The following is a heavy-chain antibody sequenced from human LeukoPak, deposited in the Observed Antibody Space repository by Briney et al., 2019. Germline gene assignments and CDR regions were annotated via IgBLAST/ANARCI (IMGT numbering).Heavy chain of an antibody. Sequence: SETLSLTCAVYGGSFSGYYWSWIRQPPGKGLEWIGEINHSGSTNYNSPLKSRVTISVDTSKNQFSLKLSSVTAADTAVYYCARGLVGATVGDYWGQGTLVTVSS. CDR1: GGSFSGYY. J-gene: IGHJ4*02. V-gene: IGHV4-34*01. CDR3: ARGLVGATVGDY. D-gene: IGHD1-26*01. CDR2: INHSGST.